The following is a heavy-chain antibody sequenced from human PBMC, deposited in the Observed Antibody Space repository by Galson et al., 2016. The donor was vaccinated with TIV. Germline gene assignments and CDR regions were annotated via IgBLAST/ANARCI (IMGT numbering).Heavy chain of an antibody. Sequence: SVKVSCKASGVTFYSYGFTWIRQAPGQGLEWMGGIIPIYDTTIHAQKFQGRVTITADQSTDTGHMELSSLRFEDTAVYYCARGVAVAGYFDYWGQGTLVTVSS. D-gene: IGHD6-19*01. J-gene: IGHJ4*02. CDR2: IIPIYDTT. CDR1: GVTFYSYG. CDR3: ARGVAVAGYFDY. V-gene: IGHV1-69*13.